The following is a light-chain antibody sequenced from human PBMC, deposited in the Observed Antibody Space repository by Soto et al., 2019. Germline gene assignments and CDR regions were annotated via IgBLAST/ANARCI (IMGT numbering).Light chain of an antibody. V-gene: IGLV2-14*01. CDR1: SSDISGYDY. Sequence: QSALTQPASVSGSPGQSITISCTGTSSDISGYDYVSWYRQHPGKAPKLLIYEVIHRPSGVSNRFSGSKSGNTASLTISGLQADDEADYYCSSYTSRSIVVFGGGTQLTVL. CDR2: EVI. J-gene: IGLJ2*01. CDR3: SSYTSRSIVV.